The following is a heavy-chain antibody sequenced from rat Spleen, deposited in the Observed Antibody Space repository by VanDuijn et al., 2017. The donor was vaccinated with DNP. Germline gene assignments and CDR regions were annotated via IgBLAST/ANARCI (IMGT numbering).Heavy chain of an antibody. Sequence: EVKLVESGGGLVRPGRSLKLSCAASGFNFNDYWMGWVRQAPGKGLEWIGEIDKDSSIINYTPSLKDKFTISRDNAQNTLYLQMSKLGAEDTAIYYCTTRGDGYDNWFAYWGQGTLVTVSS. CDR3: TTRGDGYDNWFAY. J-gene: IGHJ3*01. V-gene: IGHV4-2*01. CDR2: IDKDSSII. D-gene: IGHD1-4*01. CDR1: GFNFNDYW.